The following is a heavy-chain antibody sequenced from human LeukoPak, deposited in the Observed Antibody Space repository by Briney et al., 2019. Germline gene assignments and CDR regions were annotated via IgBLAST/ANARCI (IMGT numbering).Heavy chain of an antibody. V-gene: IGHV4-59*01. CDR3: ARDPSAMAGYFDY. D-gene: IGHD6-19*01. CDR2: IYYSGST. CDR1: GGSISSYY. J-gene: IGHJ4*02. Sequence: SGTLSLTCTVSGGSISSYYWSWIRQPPGKGLEWIGYIYYSGSTNYNPSLKSRVTISVDTSKNQFSLKLSSMTAADTAVYYCARDPSAMAGYFDYWGQGTLVTVSS.